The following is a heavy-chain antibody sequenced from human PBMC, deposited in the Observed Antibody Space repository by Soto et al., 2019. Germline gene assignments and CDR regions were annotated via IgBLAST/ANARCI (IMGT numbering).Heavy chain of an antibody. CDR3: ASGVTTVTTFDY. V-gene: IGHV4-30-2*01. D-gene: IGHD4-4*01. Sequence: SETLSLTCTVSGGSITSSSYSWSWIRQPPGKGLEWIGYIYHSGSTYYNPSLKSRVTISVDRSKNQFSLKLSSVTAADTAVYYCASGVTTVTTFDYWGQGTLVTAPQ. CDR1: GGSITSSSYS. J-gene: IGHJ4*02. CDR2: IYHSGST.